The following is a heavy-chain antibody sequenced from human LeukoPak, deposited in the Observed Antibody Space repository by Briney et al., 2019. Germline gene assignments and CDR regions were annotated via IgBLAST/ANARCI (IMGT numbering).Heavy chain of an antibody. CDR3: ARGPARSIAVRGWFDP. CDR1: GYTFTNYD. D-gene: IGHD6-6*01. V-gene: IGHV1-8*01. J-gene: IGHJ5*02. CDR2: MNPNSGNT. Sequence: ASVKLSCKASGYTFTNYDINGVRQPTGQGLEWMGWMNPNSGNTGYAQKFQGRVTMTRNTSLSTAYMELSSLRSEDTAVYYCARGPARSIAVRGWFDPWGQGTLVTVSS.